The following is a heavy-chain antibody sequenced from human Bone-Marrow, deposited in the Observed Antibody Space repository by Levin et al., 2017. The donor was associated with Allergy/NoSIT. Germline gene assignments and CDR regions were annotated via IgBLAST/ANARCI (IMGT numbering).Heavy chain of an antibody. CDR1: GFTGSSIY. CDR3: ARDSRFYYDSSGYVSWQGVQHFFYNALDV. D-gene: IGHD3-22*01. V-gene: IGHV3-66*01. J-gene: IGHJ6*02. Sequence: QPGGSLRLSCVASGFTGSSIYMSWVRQAPGKGLEWVSSIYTGGGPSYAESVKGRFTISRDDSKDTLYLQMKSLRAEDTAVYYCARDSRFYYDSSGYVSWQGVQHFFYNALDVWGQGTTVTVSS. CDR2: IYTGGGP.